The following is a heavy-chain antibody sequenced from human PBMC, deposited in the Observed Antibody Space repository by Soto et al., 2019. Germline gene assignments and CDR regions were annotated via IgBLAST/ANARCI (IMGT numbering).Heavy chain of an antibody. V-gene: IGHV2-5*02. CDR1: GFSLNTNGMG. D-gene: IGHD1-7*01. Sequence: QITLKESGPTLVRPTQTLTLTCSFSGFSLNTNGMGVGWIRQPPGKALEWLAFIYWDEDKRYSPSLKTRLTVTTDTSKIEVVLTLTNLDPWDTGTYYCAGWNYESGLDVWGQGTTVTVSS. CDR3: AGWNYESGLDV. CDR2: IYWDEDK. J-gene: IGHJ6*02.